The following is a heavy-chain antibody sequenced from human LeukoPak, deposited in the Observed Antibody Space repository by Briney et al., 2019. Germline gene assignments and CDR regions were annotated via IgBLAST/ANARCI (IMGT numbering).Heavy chain of an antibody. J-gene: IGHJ4*02. CDR1: GLTFSRYS. CDR3: ARDRHSTGWYYFDY. CDR2: INSGSTTI. Sequence: GGSLRLSCAACGLTFSRYSMNWVRQSPGKGLEWVSYINSGSTTIYYADSVKGRFTISRDNAKNSLYLQMNSLRDEDTAVYYCARDRHSTGWYYFDYWGQGTLVNVSS. D-gene: IGHD6-19*01. V-gene: IGHV3-48*02.